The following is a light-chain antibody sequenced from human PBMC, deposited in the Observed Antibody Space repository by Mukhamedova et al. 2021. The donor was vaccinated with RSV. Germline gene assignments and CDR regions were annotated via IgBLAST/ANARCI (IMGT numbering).Light chain of an antibody. J-gene: IGLJ2*01. Sequence: GDKYACWYQQKPGQSPVLVIYQDSKRPSGIPERFSGSNSGNTATLTISGTQAMDEADYYCQAWDSFGGGTKLTAL. CDR3: QAWDS. CDR1: GDKY. V-gene: IGLV3-1*01. CDR2: QDS.